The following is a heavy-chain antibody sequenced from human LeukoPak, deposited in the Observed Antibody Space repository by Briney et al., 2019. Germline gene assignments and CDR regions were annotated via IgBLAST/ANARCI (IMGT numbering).Heavy chain of an antibody. V-gene: IGHV3-23*01. J-gene: IGHJ6*04. Sequence: GGSLRLSCAASGFTFSNYAMSWVRQAPGKGLEWVSVISGSGGSTYYADSVKGRFTISRDNSKNTLYLQMNSLRAEDTAVYYCAKRGEDLNYYCYGMDVWGKGTTVTVSS. CDR3: AKRGEDLNYYCYGMDV. CDR2: ISGSGGST. CDR1: GFTFSNYA. D-gene: IGHD3-10*01.